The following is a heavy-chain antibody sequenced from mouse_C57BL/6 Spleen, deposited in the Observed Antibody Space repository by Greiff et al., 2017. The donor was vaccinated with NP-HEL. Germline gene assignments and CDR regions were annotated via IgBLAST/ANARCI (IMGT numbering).Heavy chain of an antibody. CDR3: ARLEGLNAMDY. CDR1: GYTFTSYG. V-gene: IGHV1-81*01. J-gene: IGHJ4*01. Sequence: QVQLKQSGAELARPGASVKLSCKASGYTFTSYGISWVKQRTGQGLEWIGEIYPRSGNTYYNEKFKGKATLTADKSSSTAYMELRSLTSEDSAVYFCARLEGLNAMDYWGQGTSVTVSS. CDR2: IYPRSGNT.